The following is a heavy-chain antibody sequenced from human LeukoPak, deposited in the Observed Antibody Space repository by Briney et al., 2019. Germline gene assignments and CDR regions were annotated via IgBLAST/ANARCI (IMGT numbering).Heavy chain of an antibody. CDR3: ARSDWPTYYYMDV. V-gene: IGHV3-21*01. D-gene: IGHD3/OR15-3a*01. CDR2: ISSSSSYI. Sequence: GGSLRLSCAASGFTFSSYAMNWVRQAPGKGLEWVSSISSSSSYIYYADSVKGRFTISRDNAKNSLYLQMNSLRAEDTAVYYCARSDWPTYYYMDVWGKGTTVTISS. J-gene: IGHJ6*03. CDR1: GFTFSSYA.